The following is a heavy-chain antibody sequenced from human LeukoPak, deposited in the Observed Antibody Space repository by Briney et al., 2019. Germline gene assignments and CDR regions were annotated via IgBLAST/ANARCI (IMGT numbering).Heavy chain of an antibody. D-gene: IGHD3-16*01. V-gene: IGHV3-23*01. CDR2: ISGSGDRA. J-gene: IGHJ3*02. CDR1: GFTFSYYA. Sequence: GGSLRLSYAASGFTFSYYAMSWVRQPPGKGPEWVSAISGSGDRAYYADSAKGRFTISRDNSENTFSLRINSLTAEDTAVYYCAKARTLGAGGVFDIWGQGTMVTVSS. CDR3: AKARTLGAGGVFDI.